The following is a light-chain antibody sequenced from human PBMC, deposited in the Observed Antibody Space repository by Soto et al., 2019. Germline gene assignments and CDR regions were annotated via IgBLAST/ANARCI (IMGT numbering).Light chain of an antibody. CDR3: MQTIQLPLT. J-gene: IGKJ4*01. V-gene: IGKV2D-29*01. CDR2: EVS. CDR1: QSLRHSDGRTY. Sequence: IVLTQTPLSLSVTPGQPASISCKSSQSLRHSDGRTYVYWYVQRPGQPPQLLIYEVSNRFSGVPARFGGYGAGTDFTLEISRVEAEDVGIYYCMQTIQLPLTFGGGTKVEIK.